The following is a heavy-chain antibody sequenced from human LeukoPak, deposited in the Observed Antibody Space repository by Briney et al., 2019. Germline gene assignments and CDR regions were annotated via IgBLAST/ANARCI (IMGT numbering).Heavy chain of an antibody. V-gene: IGHV5-51*01. CDR2: IYPDDSNT. CDR3: ARPPAYCGGDCYFDY. Sequence: GESLKISCKGSGYSLPTFWIGWVRQMPGKGLEWMGIIYPDDSNTRYSPSFQGQVTISADKSISTAYLQWSSLKASDTAMYYCARPPAYCGGDCYFDYWGQGTLVTVSS. CDR1: GYSLPTFW. J-gene: IGHJ4*02. D-gene: IGHD2-21*01.